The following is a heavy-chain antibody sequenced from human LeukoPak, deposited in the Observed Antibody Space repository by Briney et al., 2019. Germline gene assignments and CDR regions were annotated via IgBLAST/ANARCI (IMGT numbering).Heavy chain of an antibody. V-gene: IGHV4-59*01. D-gene: IGHD3-22*01. Sequence: SETLSLTCAVYGGSFSGYCWSWIRQPPGKGLEWIGYIYYSGSTNYNPSLKSRVTISVDTSKNQFSLKLSSVTAADTAVYYCARDRRGGGPDSRGYYFDYWGQGTLVTVSS. J-gene: IGHJ4*02. CDR1: GGSFSGYC. CDR2: IYYSGST. CDR3: ARDRRGGGPDSRGYYFDY.